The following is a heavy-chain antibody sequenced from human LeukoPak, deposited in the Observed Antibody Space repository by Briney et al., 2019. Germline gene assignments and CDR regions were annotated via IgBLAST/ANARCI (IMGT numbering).Heavy chain of an antibody. D-gene: IGHD3-10*01. J-gene: IGHJ4*02. CDR1: GGSIGGYY. Sequence: SETLSLTCTVSGGSIGGYYWSWIRQPPGKGLEWIGYIYYSGSTNYNPSLKSRVTISVDTSKNQFSLKLSSVTAADTAVYYCAKQTLSGLDYWGQGTQVTVSS. V-gene: IGHV4-59*08. CDR3: AKQTLSGLDY. CDR2: IYYSGST.